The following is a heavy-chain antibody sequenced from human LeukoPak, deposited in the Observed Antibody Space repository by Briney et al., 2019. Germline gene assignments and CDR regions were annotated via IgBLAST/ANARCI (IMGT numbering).Heavy chain of an antibody. CDR3: LNDDGDAFDI. Sequence: GGARRLSCAASGFTFSDYYMSWIRQAPGKGLEWVSYISSSGSTIYYADSVKGRFTISRDNAKNSLYLQMNSLRAEDTAVYYCLNDDGDAFDIWGQGTMVTVSS. CDR1: GFTFSDYY. CDR2: ISSSGSTI. D-gene: IGHD1-1*01. V-gene: IGHV3-11*01. J-gene: IGHJ3*02.